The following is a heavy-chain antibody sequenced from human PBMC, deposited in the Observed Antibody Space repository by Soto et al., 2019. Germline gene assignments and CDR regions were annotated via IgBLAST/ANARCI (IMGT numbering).Heavy chain of an antibody. D-gene: IGHD1-7*01. CDR1: GVSISSGDYY. V-gene: IGHV4-30-4*01. J-gene: IGHJ4*02. CDR2: IYYSGST. CDR3: ARERGTTSIALPDIDC. Sequence: QVQLQESGPGLVKPSQTLSLTCTVSGVSISSGDYYWSWIRQPPGKGLEWIGYIYYSGSTYYNPSLKSRLTISVDTSKSQYSLKLSSVTAADTAVYYCARERGTTSIALPDIDCWGQGTLVNVSS.